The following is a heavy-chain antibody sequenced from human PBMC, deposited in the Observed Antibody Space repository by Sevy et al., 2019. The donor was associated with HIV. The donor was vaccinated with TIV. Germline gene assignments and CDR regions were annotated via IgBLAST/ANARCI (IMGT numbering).Heavy chain of an antibody. CDR2: IWYDGSNK. J-gene: IGHJ6*02. D-gene: IGHD6-19*01. CDR1: GFTFSSYG. Sequence: GGSLRLSCAASGFTFSSYGMHWVRQAPGKGLEWVAVIWYDGSNKYYADTVKGRFTISRDNSKNTLYLQMNSLRAEDTAVDYCAREGRGYSSAGTAGYGMDVWGQGTTVTVSS. CDR3: AREGRGYSSAGTAGYGMDV. V-gene: IGHV3-33*01.